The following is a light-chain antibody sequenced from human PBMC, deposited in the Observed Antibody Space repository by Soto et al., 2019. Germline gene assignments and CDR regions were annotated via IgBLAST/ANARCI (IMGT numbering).Light chain of an antibody. Sequence: QSALTQPPSASGSPGQSVTITCSGTSSDVGEENYVSWYQQHPGKVPKLILYEVSKRPSGVPDRFSGSRSGNTASLTVSGLQAEDEADYYCQTWGTGIQVFGGGTKLTVL. CDR1: SSDVGEENY. CDR3: QTWGTGIQV. J-gene: IGLJ3*02. V-gene: IGLV2-8*01. CDR2: EVS.